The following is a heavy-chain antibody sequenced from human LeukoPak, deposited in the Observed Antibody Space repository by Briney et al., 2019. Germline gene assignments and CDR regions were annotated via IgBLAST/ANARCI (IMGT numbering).Heavy chain of an antibody. Sequence: SGGSLRLSCAASEFRFSAHGMNWVRQAPGKGLEWISGISPSGDITYYADSVMGLFSISRDNWQSTVSLQMNSLRAEDTALYYCVRDLEWGAFDVWGQGAMVTVSS. D-gene: IGHD3-3*01. J-gene: IGHJ3*01. CDR1: EFRFSAHG. CDR2: ISPSGDIT. CDR3: VRDLEWGAFDV. V-gene: IGHV3-23*01.